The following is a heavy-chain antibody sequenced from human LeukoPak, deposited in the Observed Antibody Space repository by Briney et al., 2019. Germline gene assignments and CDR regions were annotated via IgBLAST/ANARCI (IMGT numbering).Heavy chain of an antibody. CDR3: ARLRSPGGFDY. D-gene: IGHD1-26*01. V-gene: IGHV4-39*07. CDR2: IYYSGST. Sequence: SETLSLTCTVSGGSIRSSNYYWGWIRQPPGKGLEWIGSIYYSGSTYYNPSLKSRVTISVDTSKNQFSLKLSSVTAADTAVYYCARLRSPGGFDYWGQGTLVTVSS. CDR1: GGSIRSSNYY. J-gene: IGHJ4*02.